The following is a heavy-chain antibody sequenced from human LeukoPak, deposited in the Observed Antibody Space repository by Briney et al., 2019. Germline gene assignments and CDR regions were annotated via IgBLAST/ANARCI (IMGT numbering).Heavy chain of an antibody. CDR3: AKSPNMVQGARGDWFDP. Sequence: PGGSLRLSCAASGFTFSSYAMSWVRQAPGKGLEWVSGMSSSGDSTYHADSVKGRFTISRDNSKNTLYPQMNSLRAEDTAVYYCAKSPNMVQGARGDWFDPWGQGILVTVSS. CDR1: GFTFSSYA. J-gene: IGHJ5*02. V-gene: IGHV3-23*01. D-gene: IGHD3-10*01. CDR2: MSSSGDST.